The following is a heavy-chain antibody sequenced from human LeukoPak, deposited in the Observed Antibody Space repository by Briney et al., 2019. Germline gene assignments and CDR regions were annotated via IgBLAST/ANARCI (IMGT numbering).Heavy chain of an antibody. J-gene: IGHJ4*02. V-gene: IGHV3-21*01. CDR2: ISSGSSYI. CDR1: GFTFSTYS. CDR3: ARSSRSILGRDFDY. Sequence: GGSLRLSCAASGFTFSTYSMNWVRQAPGKGLEWVSSISSGSSYIYYADSLKGRFTISRDNAKNSLYLQMNSLRAEDTAVYYCARSSRSILGRDFDYWGQGTLVTVSS. D-gene: IGHD7-27*01.